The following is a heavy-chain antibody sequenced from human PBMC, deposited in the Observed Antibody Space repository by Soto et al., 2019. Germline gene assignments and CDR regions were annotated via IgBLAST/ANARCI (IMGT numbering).Heavy chain of an antibody. D-gene: IGHD3-3*02. J-gene: IGHJ5*02. Sequence: SVKVSCKASGGTFSSYAISWVRQAPGQGLEWMGGIIPIFGTANYAQKFQGRVTITADESTSTAYMELSSLRSEDTAVHYCARDSHSLYWFDPWGQGTLVTVSS. CDR1: GGTFSSYA. CDR3: ARDSHSLYWFDP. CDR2: IIPIFGTA. V-gene: IGHV1-69*13.